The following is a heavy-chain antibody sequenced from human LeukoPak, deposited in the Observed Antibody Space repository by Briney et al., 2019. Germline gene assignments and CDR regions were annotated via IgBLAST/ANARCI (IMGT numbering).Heavy chain of an antibody. CDR3: ARNSGYSVYWIDP. CDR2: IYYSGST. D-gene: IGHD3-22*01. Sequence: SETLSLTCTVSGGSISNYYWSWIRQPPGKGLEWIRYIYYSGSTNYNSSLKSRVTISVDTSKNQFSLKLSSVTVADTAVYYCARNSGYSVYWIDPWGQGTLVTVSS. V-gene: IGHV4-59*13. CDR1: GGSISNYY. J-gene: IGHJ5*02.